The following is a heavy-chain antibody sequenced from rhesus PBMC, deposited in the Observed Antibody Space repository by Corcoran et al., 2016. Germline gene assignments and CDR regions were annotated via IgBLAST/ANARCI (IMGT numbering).Heavy chain of an antibody. D-gene: IGHD4-23*01. J-gene: IGHJ4*01. V-gene: IGHV4-160*01. CDR3: ARVPYTVIMVFDY. CDR2: IIESRGSP. Sequence: QVQLQESGPGLVKPSETLSRTCAVSGGSFRSYWWGWIHQPPGKGLEWMGSIIESRGSPASNPHLKSRATFARYTSKTQFSRKLISVPAADTAVYYCARVPYTVIMVFDYWGQGVLVTVSS. CDR1: GGSFRSYW.